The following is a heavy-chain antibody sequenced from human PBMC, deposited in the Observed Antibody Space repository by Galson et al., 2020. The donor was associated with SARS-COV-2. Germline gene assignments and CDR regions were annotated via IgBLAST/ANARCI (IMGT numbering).Heavy chain of an antibody. J-gene: IGHJ6*02. CDR3: AADPLLGMDV. CDR1: GFTITSSA. D-gene: IGHD2-15*01. Sequence: SVKISCKASGFTITSSAVQRVRHPRGQRLEWIGWIVVGSGNTNYAQKFQERVTITRDMSTSTAYMELSSLRSEDTAVYYCAADPLLGMDVWGQGTTVTVSS. V-gene: IGHV1-58*01. CDR2: IVVGSGNT.